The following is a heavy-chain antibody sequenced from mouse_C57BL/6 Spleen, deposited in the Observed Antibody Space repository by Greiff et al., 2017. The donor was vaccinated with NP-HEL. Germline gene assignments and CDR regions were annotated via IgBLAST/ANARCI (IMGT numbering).Heavy chain of an antibody. J-gene: IGHJ3*01. CDR2: IHPNSGST. D-gene: IGHD2-5*01. V-gene: IGHV1-64*01. Sequence: VQLQQPGAELVKPGASVKLSCKASGYTFPSYWMHWVKQRPGQGLEWIGMIHPNSGSTTYHEKFKSKATLTVDKSSSTAYMQLSSLTSEDAAVYYCASSSNYEGFAYWGQGTLVTVSA. CDR3: ASSSNYEGFAY. CDR1: GYTFPSYW.